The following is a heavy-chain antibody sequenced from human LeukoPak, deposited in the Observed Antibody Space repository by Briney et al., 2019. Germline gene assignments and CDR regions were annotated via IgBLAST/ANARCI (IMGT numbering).Heavy chain of an antibody. Sequence: GGSLRLSCAASGFTFSSYAMSWVRQAPGKGLEWVSVIYSGGSTYYADSVKGRFTISRDNSKSTLYLQMNSLRAEDTAVYYCARDRYSYVFDYWGQGTLVTVSS. CDR2: IYSGGST. D-gene: IGHD5-18*01. CDR1: GFTFSSYA. CDR3: ARDRYSYVFDY. J-gene: IGHJ4*02. V-gene: IGHV3-66*01.